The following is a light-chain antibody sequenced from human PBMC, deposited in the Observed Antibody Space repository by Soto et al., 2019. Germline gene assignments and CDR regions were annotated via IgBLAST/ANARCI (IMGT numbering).Light chain of an antibody. CDR2: EVS. V-gene: IGKV2D-29*01. CDR3: MQSFQLPIT. Sequence: DLVMTQPAVFLPVTPGQPASIPCKSSQSLLRSDGKTLLYWYLQTTGQPPKLLIYEVSNRFSGVPDRFSGSGSGTDFTLTIRRVEAEDFGVYYCMQSFQLPITFGQGTRLEIK. J-gene: IGKJ5*01. CDR1: QSLLRSDGKTL.